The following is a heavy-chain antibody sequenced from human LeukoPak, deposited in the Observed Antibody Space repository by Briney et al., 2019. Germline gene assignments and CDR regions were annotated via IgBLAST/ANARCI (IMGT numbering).Heavy chain of an antibody. CDR1: GFTFDGNY. V-gene: IGHV3-23*01. D-gene: IGHD4-23*01. CDR3: AKKSPDSSGNPAYD. CDR2: ISRSGTET. J-gene: IGHJ4*02. Sequence: GGSLRLSCAASGFTFDGNYLSWVRQAPGKGLEWVSVISRSGTETYHADSVRGRFTISRDNAKNTLYLQMNSLRAEDTAVYYCAKKSPDSSGNPAYDWGQGTLVTVSS.